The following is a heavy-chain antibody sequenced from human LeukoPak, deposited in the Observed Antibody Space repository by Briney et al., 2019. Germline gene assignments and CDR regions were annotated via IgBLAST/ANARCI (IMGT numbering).Heavy chain of an antibody. V-gene: IGHV3-30*04. CDR2: ISYDGSNK. Sequence: AGGSLRLSCAASGFTFSSYAMHWVRQAPGKGLEWVAVISYDGSNKYYADSVKGRFTIPRDNSKNTLYLQMNSLRAEDTAVYYCARAPAYYDFWSGYQSRYNWFDPWGQGTLVTVSS. J-gene: IGHJ5*02. D-gene: IGHD3-3*01. CDR3: ARAPAYYDFWSGYQSRYNWFDP. CDR1: GFTFSSYA.